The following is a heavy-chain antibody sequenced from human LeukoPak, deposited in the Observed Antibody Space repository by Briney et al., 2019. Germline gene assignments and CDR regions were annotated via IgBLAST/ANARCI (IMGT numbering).Heavy chain of an antibody. CDR3: ARAGQLAPHHYFDY. Sequence: PGGSLRLSCAASGFTVSSNYMSWVRQAPGKGLEWVSVIYSGGSTYYADSVKGRFTISRDNSRNTLYLQMNSLRAEDTAVYYCARAGQLAPHHYFDYWGQGTLVTVSS. J-gene: IGHJ4*02. D-gene: IGHD6-6*01. V-gene: IGHV3-66*02. CDR1: GFTVSSNY. CDR2: IYSGGST.